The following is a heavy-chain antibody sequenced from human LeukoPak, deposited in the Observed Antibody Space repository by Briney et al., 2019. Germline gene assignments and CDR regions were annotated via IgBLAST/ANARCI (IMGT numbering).Heavy chain of an antibody. CDR1: GYSFTRYW. D-gene: IGHD6-13*01. CDR2: IYPGDSDT. Sequence: GESLKIYCKGYGYSFTRYWIGWVRQMPGKGLEWMGIIYPGDSDTRYSPSFQGQVTISADKSISTAYLQWSSLKASDTAMYYCARRIAAYVFDIWGQGTMVTVSS. V-gene: IGHV5-51*01. CDR3: ARRIAAYVFDI. J-gene: IGHJ3*02.